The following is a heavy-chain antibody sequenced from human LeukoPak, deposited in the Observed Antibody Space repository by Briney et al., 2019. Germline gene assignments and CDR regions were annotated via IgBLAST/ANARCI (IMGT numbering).Heavy chain of an antibody. J-gene: IGHJ4*02. CDR1: GGTFSSYA. CDR3: ARDTDSSGWYDY. CDR2: IIPIFGTA. Sequence: SVKVSCKASGGTFSSYAISWVRQAPGQGLEWMGGIIPIFGTANYAQKFQGRVTITADKSTSTAYMELSSLRSEDTAVYYCARDTDSSGWYDYWGQGTLVTVSS. V-gene: IGHV1-69*06. D-gene: IGHD6-19*01.